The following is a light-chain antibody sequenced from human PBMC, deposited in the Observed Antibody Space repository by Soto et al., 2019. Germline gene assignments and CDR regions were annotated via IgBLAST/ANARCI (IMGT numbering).Light chain of an antibody. CDR1: QSIGNS. CDR3: RQRYNWPLT. J-gene: IGKJ4*01. V-gene: IGKV3-11*01. Sequence: TVLTQSPATLSLSPGERATLSCKASQSIGNSLGWFQQKPGQAPRLLIDDAFNRATGIPARFTGSGSGSDLPLTISSLEPEDFGVYYCRQRYNWPLTFGGGTKVEIK. CDR2: DAF.